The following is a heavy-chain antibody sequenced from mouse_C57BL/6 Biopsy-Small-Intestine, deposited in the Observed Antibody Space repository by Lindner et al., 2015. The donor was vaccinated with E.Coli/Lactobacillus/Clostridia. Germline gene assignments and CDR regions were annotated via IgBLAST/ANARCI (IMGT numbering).Heavy chain of an antibody. CDR1: ATPSQAMG. J-gene: IGHJ2*01. CDR3: ARGTTDPY. CDR2: IYPRGGST. V-gene: IGHV1-81*01. Sequence: VQLQESGAELGEAWGFSEAVLQGFLATPSQAMGISWGEARELVRALSGIGEIYPRGGSTYYNENFKGKATLTADKSSSTAYMELRSLTSEDSAVYFCARGTTDPYWGQGTTLTVSS. D-gene: IGHD1-1*01.